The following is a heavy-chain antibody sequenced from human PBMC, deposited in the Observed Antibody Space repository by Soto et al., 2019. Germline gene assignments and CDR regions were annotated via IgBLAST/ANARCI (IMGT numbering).Heavy chain of an antibody. CDR2: ISDSGRFT. CDR3: AKAAAIYYFDY. CDR1: GFTFSTFS. J-gene: IGHJ4*02. V-gene: IGHV3-23*01. Sequence: PGGSLRLSRAASGFTFSTFSMNWVRQAPGKGLEWVSGISDSGRFTYYADSVKGRFTISRDDSKNTVYLQMNSLRADDTAIYYCAKAAAIYYFDYWGQGTRVTVSS. D-gene: IGHD3-9*01.